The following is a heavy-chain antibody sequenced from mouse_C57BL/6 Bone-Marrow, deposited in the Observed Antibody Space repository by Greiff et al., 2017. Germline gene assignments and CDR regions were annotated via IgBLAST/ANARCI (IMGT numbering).Heavy chain of an antibody. CDR3: ASRDGLLGYFDY. CDR1: GFNIKNTY. J-gene: IGHJ2*01. Sequence: EVKLMESVAELVRPGASVKLSCTASGFNIKNTYMHWVKQRPEQGLEWIGRIDPANGTTKYAPKFQGKATITADTSSNTAYLQLSSLTSEDTAIYYCASRDGLLGYFDYWGQGTTLTVSS. CDR2: IDPANGTT. V-gene: IGHV14-3*01. D-gene: IGHD2-3*01.